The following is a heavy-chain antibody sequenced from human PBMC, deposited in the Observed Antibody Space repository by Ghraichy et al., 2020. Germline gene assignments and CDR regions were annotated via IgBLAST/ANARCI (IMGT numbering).Heavy chain of an antibody. V-gene: IGHV3-30*04. J-gene: IGHJ3*02. CDR2: ISYDGSNK. Sequence: LSLTCAASGFIFSSYAMHWVRQAPGKGLEWVAVISYDGSNKYYADSVKGRFTISRDNSKNTLYLQMNSLRAEDTAVYYCARDRPELRFAFDIWGKGTMVTVSS. CDR3: ARDRPELRFAFDI. D-gene: IGHD1-26*01. CDR1: GFIFSSYA.